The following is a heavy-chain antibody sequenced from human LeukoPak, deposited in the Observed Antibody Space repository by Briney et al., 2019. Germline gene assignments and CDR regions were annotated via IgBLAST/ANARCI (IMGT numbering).Heavy chain of an antibody. CDR3: ARGRLDYYDSSGRMYYFDY. CDR2: IIPIFGTA. D-gene: IGHD3-22*01. V-gene: IGHV1-69*05. CDR1: GGTFSSYA. Sequence: SVKVSCEASGGTFSSYAISWVRQAPGQGLEWMGRIIPIFGTANYAQKFQGRVTITTDESTSAAYMELSSLRSEDTAVYYCARGRLDYYDSSGRMYYFDYWGQGTLVTVSS. J-gene: IGHJ4*02.